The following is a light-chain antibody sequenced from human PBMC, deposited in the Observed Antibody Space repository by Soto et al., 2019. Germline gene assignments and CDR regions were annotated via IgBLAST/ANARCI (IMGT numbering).Light chain of an antibody. CDR3: QKHNSAPLF. J-gene: IGKJ3*01. Sequence: IQMTQSPSSLSASVGDRVTITCRASQGINHYLAWFQQKPGKVPKLLIYATSTLQSGVPSRFSGSGFGTDFTLTISSLQPEDVATYYCQKHNSAPLFFGPGTKVEIK. V-gene: IGKV1-27*01. CDR1: QGINHY. CDR2: ATS.